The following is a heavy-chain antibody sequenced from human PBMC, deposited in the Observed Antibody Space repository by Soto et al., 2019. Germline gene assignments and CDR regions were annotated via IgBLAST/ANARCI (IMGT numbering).Heavy chain of an antibody. CDR3: ARECHSLSSSWREYFQH. Sequence: QVQLVQSGAEVNKPGASVKVSCKASGYTFSTYALHWVRQAPGQRPEWVGWINPGNGNTKYSQKFQGRLTITRDTSASTAYMELSSLRSEDTAVYYCARECHSLSSSWREYFQHWGQGTLVTVSS. D-gene: IGHD6-13*01. CDR1: GYTFSTYA. J-gene: IGHJ1*01. CDR2: INPGNGNT. V-gene: IGHV1-3*01.